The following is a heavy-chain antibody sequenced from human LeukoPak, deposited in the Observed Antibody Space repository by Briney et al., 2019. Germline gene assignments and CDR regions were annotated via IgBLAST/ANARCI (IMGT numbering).Heavy chain of an antibody. D-gene: IGHD3-22*01. CDR3: ARGVVITNYYYYYGMDV. Sequence: PSETLSLTCTVSGGSISSYYWSWIRQPPGKGLEWIGYFYYSGSTNYNPSLKSRVTISVDTSKNQFSLKLSSVTAADTAVYYCARGVVITNYYYYYGMDVWGQGTTVTVSS. CDR1: GGSISSYY. CDR2: FYYSGST. J-gene: IGHJ6*02. V-gene: IGHV4-59*01.